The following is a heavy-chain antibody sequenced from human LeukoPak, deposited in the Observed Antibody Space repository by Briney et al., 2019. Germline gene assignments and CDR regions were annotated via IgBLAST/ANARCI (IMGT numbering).Heavy chain of an antibody. CDR2: INPSGGST. CDR1: GYTFTSYY. J-gene: IGHJ3*01. D-gene: IGHD3-16*01. Sequence: ASVKVSCKASGYTFTSYYMHWVRQAPGQGLEWMGIINPSGGSTSYAQKFQGRVTMTRDMSTSTVYMELSSLRSEDTAVYYCARDLGGATDYDAFDVWGQGTMVTVSS. CDR3: ARDLGGATDYDAFDV. V-gene: IGHV1-46*01.